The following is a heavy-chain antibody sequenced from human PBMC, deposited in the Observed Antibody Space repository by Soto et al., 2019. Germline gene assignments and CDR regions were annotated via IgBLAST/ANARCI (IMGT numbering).Heavy chain of an antibody. CDR2: IYYSGST. Sequence: SETLSLTCPVSGGSVSSGSYYWSWIRQPPGKGLEWIGYIYYSGSTNYNPSLKSRVTISVDTSKNQFSLKLSSVTAADTAVYYCARDYSGYDSYKTYYYYGMDVWGQGTTVTVSS. D-gene: IGHD5-12*01. CDR1: GGSVSSGSYY. V-gene: IGHV4-61*01. J-gene: IGHJ6*02. CDR3: ARDYSGYDSYKTYYYYGMDV.